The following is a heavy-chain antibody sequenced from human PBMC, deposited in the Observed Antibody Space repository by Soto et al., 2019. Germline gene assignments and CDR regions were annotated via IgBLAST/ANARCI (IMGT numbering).Heavy chain of an antibody. V-gene: IGHV4-30-2*01. J-gene: IGHJ4*02. Sequence: QLQLQESGSGLVKPSQTLSLTCAVSGGSISSGGYSWSWIRQPPGKGLEWIGYIYHSGSTYYNPSLKRRVPISVDRAKHQFSLKLRSVTAADTAVYYCARAVVTKYDYWGQGTLVTVSS. CDR1: GGSISSGGYS. D-gene: IGHD2-15*01. CDR2: IYHSGST. CDR3: ARAVVTKYDY.